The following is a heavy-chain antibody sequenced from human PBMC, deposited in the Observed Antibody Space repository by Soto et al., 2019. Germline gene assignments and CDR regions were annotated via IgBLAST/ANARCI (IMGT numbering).Heavy chain of an antibody. CDR2: IYYSGST. D-gene: IGHD6-19*01. Sequence: QLQLQESGPGLVKPSETLSLTCTVSGGSISSSSYYWGWIRQPPGKGLEWIGSIYYSGSTYYNPPLKSRVTISVDTSKTQFSLKLSSVTAAATSVYYCAIHKTDPGIAVAGDDYWGQGTLVTVSS. CDR3: AIHKTDPGIAVAGDDY. CDR1: GGSISSSSYY. V-gene: IGHV4-39*01. J-gene: IGHJ4*02.